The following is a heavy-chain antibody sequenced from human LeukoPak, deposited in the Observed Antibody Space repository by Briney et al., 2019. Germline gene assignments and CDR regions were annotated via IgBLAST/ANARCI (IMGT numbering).Heavy chain of an antibody. Sequence: SETLSLTCTVSSGSISSSSYYWGWIRQPPGKGLEWIGSIYYSGSTYYNPSLKSRVTISVDTSKNQFSLKLSSVTAADTAVYYCARERTYYYGSGSHYYYYYGMDVWGQGTTVTVSS. V-gene: IGHV4-39*07. CDR2: IYYSGST. CDR1: SGSISSSSYY. CDR3: ARERTYYYGSGSHYYYYYGMDV. J-gene: IGHJ6*02. D-gene: IGHD3-10*01.